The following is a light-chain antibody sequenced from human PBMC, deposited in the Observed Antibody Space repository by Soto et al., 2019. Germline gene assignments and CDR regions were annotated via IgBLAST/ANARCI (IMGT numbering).Light chain of an antibody. Sequence: EARPTLSSRASQSVSSYLVWYQQKHGQAPGLLIYGASTWASGIPARFSGSGSGTEFTLTISCLLSEDCAHSYCRQYHGFPAALGQG. CDR3: RQYHGFPAA. J-gene: IGKJ1*01. CDR2: GAS. V-gene: IGKV3-15*01. CDR1: QSVSSY.